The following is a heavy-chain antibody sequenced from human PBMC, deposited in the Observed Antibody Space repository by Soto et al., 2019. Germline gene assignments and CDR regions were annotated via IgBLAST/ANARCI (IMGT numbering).Heavy chain of an antibody. J-gene: IGHJ4*02. Sequence: SETLSLTCTVSGDSIRSYYWSWIRQPPGKGLEWIGYIYDSGSANYNPSLKSRVTISVDTSKSQFSLKLSSVTAADTAVYYCARDRAYFESSGLYFDYWGQGTLVTVSS. CDR3: ARDRAYFESSGLYFDY. V-gene: IGHV4-59*01. CDR1: GDSIRSYY. D-gene: IGHD3-22*01. CDR2: IYDSGSA.